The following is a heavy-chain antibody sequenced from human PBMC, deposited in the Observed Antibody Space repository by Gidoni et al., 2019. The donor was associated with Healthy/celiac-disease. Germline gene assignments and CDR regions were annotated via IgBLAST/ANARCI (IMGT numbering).Heavy chain of an antibody. V-gene: IGHV3-23*01. D-gene: IGHD4-17*01. CDR1: GFPFSSYA. J-gene: IGHJ4*02. Sequence: EVQLLESGGGLVQPGGSLRLSAAASGFPFSSYAMRWVRQAPGKGLEWVSAISGSGGSTYYADSVKGRFTISRDNFKNTLYLQMNSLRAEDTAVYYCAKSIGDYFSDYWGQGTLVTVSS. CDR3: AKSIGDYFSDY. CDR2: ISGSGGST.